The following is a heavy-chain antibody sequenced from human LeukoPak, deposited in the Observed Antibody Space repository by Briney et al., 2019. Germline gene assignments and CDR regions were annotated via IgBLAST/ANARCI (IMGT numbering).Heavy chain of an antibody. V-gene: IGHV3-30*18. CDR2: ISYDGSNK. CDR1: GFTFSSYG. Sequence: GGSLRLSCAASGFTFSSYGMHWVRQAPGKGLEWVAVISYDGSNKYYADSVKGRFTISRDNSKNTLYLQMNSLRAQDTAVYYCAKDLTSIVVGATGLGYWGQGTLVTVSS. J-gene: IGHJ4*02. D-gene: IGHD1-26*01. CDR3: AKDLTSIVVGATGLGY.